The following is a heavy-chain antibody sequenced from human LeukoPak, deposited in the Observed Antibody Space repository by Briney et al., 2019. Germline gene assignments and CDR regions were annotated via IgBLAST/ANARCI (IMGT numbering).Heavy chain of an antibody. Sequence: SETLSLTCTVSGYSISSGYYWGWIRQPPGKGLEWIGSIYHSGSTYYNPSLKSRVTISVDTSKNQFSLKLSSVTAADTAVYYCARRPRFTMVRGVIDYWGQGTLVTVSS. CDR1: GYSISSGYY. V-gene: IGHV4-38-2*02. CDR2: IYHSGST. D-gene: IGHD3-10*01. CDR3: ARRPRFTMVRGVIDY. J-gene: IGHJ4*02.